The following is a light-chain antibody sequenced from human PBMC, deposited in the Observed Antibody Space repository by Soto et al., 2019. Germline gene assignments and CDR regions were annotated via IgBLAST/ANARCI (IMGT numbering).Light chain of an antibody. J-gene: IGKJ1*01. CDR3: QKYNSAPWT. CDR2: VAS. Sequence: DIQMTQSPSTLSASVGDRVTITCRASQGISNYLAWYQQQPGKVPKLLIYVASTLQSGVPSRFSGSGSGTDFTLTISSLQPEDVATYYCQKYNSAPWTFGQGTKVEIK. V-gene: IGKV1-27*01. CDR1: QGISNY.